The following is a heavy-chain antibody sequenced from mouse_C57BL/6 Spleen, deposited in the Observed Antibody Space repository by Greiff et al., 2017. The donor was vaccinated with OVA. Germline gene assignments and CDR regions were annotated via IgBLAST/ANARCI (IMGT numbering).Heavy chain of an antibody. D-gene: IGHD2-2*01. Sequence: EVMLVESGGGLVKPGGSLKLSCAASGFTFSSYAMSWVRQTPEKRLEWVATISDGGSYTYYPDNVKGRFTISRDNTKNNLYLQMSHLKSEDTAMYYCARDRSTMVTYFDYWGQGTTLTVSS. V-gene: IGHV5-4*01. J-gene: IGHJ2*01. CDR3: ARDRSTMVTYFDY. CDR2: ISDGGSYT. CDR1: GFTFSSYA.